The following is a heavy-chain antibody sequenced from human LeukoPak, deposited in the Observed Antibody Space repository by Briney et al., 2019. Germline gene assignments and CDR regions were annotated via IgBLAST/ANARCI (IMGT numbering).Heavy chain of an antibody. D-gene: IGHD1-26*01. CDR2: ISSSSSYI. V-gene: IGHV3-21*01. Sequence: PGGSLRLSCAASGLTFSSYRRNWVRQAPGKGLEWVSSISSSSSYIYYADSVKGRFTISRDNSKNTLYLQMNSLRAEDTAVYYCARDLEYSGSYRYYFDHWGQGTLVTVSS. J-gene: IGHJ4*02. CDR3: ARDLEYSGSYRYYFDH. CDR1: GLTFSSYR.